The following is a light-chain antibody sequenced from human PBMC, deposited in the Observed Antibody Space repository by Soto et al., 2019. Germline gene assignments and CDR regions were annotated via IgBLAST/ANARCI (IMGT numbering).Light chain of an antibody. V-gene: IGKV1-12*01. Sequence: DIQMTQSPSSLSASVGDRVTITCRASQGIDRWLAWYQQKPGKAPKVLIYAASSLRSGVPSRFSGSGSGTDFSLTISNLQPEDLASYYCKQSKSFPLTFGGGTKVEI. CDR3: KQSKSFPLT. CDR1: QGIDRW. CDR2: AAS. J-gene: IGKJ4*01.